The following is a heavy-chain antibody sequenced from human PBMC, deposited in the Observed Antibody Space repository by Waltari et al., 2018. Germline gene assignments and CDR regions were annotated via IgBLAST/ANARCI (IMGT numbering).Heavy chain of an antibody. D-gene: IGHD6-6*01. J-gene: IGHJ4*02. CDR2: ISGSGGST. CDR1: GFTFSSYA. V-gene: IGHV3-23*01. Sequence: EVQLLESGGGLVQPGGSLRLSCAASGFTFSSYAMSWVRQAPGKGLEWVSAISGSGGSTYYADSVKGRFTISRDNSKNTLYLQMNSLRAEDTAVYYCAKDRGSKGWQLGPLDYWGQGTLVTVSS. CDR3: AKDRGSKGWQLGPLDY.